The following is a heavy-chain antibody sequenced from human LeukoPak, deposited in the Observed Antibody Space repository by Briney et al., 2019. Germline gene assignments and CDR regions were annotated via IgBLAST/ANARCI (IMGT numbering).Heavy chain of an antibody. J-gene: IGHJ4*02. CDR2: MNPNSGNT. V-gene: IGHV1-8*03. CDR3: AREGFDY. Sequence: ASVKVSCKASGYTFTNYDINWVRQATGQGLEWMGYMNPNSGNTGYAQKFQGRVTITKNTTISTAYMELSSLRSEDTAVYYCAREGFDYWGQGTLVTVSS. CDR1: GYTFTNYD.